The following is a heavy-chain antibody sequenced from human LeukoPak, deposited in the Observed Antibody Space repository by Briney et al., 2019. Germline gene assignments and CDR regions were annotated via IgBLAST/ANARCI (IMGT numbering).Heavy chain of an antibody. V-gene: IGHV3-48*03. Sequence: GGSLRLSCAASGFTFSSYEMNWVRQAPGKGLEWVSYISSSGSTIYYADSVKGRFTISRDNAKNSPYLQMNSLRAEDTAVYYCARDGLWGGSYRRAFDIWGQGTMVTVSS. CDR2: ISSSGSTI. CDR3: ARDGLWGGSYRRAFDI. CDR1: GFTFSSYE. J-gene: IGHJ3*02. D-gene: IGHD1-26*01.